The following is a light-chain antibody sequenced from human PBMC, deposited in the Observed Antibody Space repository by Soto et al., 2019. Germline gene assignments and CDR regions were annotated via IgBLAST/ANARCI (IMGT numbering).Light chain of an antibody. J-gene: IGKJ1*01. V-gene: IGKV3-20*01. CDR2: GTS. CDR3: HQFDSELT. CDR1: QRVSTSF. Sequence: EIVLTQSPGTLSLSPGDRATLSCRASQRVSTSFLAWYQKTPGQAPRLLIYGTSSRATGIPDRFSGSGSGTDFTLTISRLEPEDFAVYYCHQFDSELTFGQGTTVEIK.